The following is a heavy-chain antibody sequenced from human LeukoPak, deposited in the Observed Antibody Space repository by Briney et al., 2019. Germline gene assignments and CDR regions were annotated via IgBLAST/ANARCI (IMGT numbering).Heavy chain of an antibody. CDR1: GFTFDNYA. J-gene: IGHJ4*02. CDR3: ARRIEAVVASYFHY. CDR2: INGVSSTT. Sequence: QAGGSLRLSCAASGFTFDNYALSWVRQAPGKGLEWVATINGVSSTTYYADTVTGRFTISRDNSKNTVHLQMNSLRAGDSALYYCARRIEAVVASYFHYWGQGVLVTVSS. D-gene: IGHD2-2*01. V-gene: IGHV3-23*01.